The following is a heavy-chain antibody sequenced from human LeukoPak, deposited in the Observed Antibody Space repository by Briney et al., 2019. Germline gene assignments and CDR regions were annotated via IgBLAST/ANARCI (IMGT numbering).Heavy chain of an antibody. CDR3: ARDLRDGYNGGAFDI. D-gene: IGHD5-24*01. CDR1: GGSISGSSYY. V-gene: IGHV4-39*07. CDR2: MYCSGSI. Sequence: SETLSLTCTVSGGSISGSSYYWGWIRQPPGKGLEWIGSMYCSGSIDYNPSLKSRVTISVDTSKNQFSLKLSSVTAADTAVYYCARDLRDGYNGGAFDIWGQGTMVTVSS. J-gene: IGHJ3*02.